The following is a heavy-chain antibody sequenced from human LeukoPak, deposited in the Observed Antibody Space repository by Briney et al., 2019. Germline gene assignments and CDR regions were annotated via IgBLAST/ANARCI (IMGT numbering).Heavy chain of an antibody. D-gene: IGHD4-17*01. V-gene: IGHV1-69*13. J-gene: IGHJ3*02. CDR3: ARTTVTMEGFDI. Sequence: GASVKVSCKASGYTFTSYDISWVRQAPGQGLEWMEGIIPIFGTANYAQKFQGRVTITADESTSTAYMELSSLRSEDTAVYYCARTTVTMEGFDIWGQGTMVTVSS. CDR2: IIPIFGTA. CDR1: GYTFTSYD.